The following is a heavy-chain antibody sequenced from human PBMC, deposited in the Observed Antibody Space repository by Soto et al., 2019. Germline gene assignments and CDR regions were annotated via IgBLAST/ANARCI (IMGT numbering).Heavy chain of an antibody. CDR2: ISSRSDI. D-gene: IGHD2-2*02. J-gene: IGHJ6*02. V-gene: IGHV3-21*01. Sequence: PGGSLRLSCVGSGFTFSTYSINWVRQAPGKGLEWVSSISSRSDIYYADSVKGRFTISRDNAKNSVSLQMNSLRAEDAAVYYCAREYTAWPLAYGLDVWGQGTTVTVSS. CDR3: AREYTAWPLAYGLDV. CDR1: GFTFSTYS.